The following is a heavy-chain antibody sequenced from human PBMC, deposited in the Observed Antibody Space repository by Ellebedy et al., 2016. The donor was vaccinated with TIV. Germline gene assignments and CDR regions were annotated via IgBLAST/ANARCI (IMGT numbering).Heavy chain of an antibody. Sequence: GESLKISXAASGFTFSSYGMHWVRQAPGKGLEWVAVISYDGSNKYYADSVKGRFTISRDNSKNTLYLQMSSLRAEDTAVYYCVKVGQPLSVDGMDVWGQGTTVTVSS. J-gene: IGHJ6*02. CDR2: ISYDGSNK. V-gene: IGHV3-30*18. CDR3: VKVGQPLSVDGMDV. CDR1: GFTFSSYG. D-gene: IGHD2-2*01.